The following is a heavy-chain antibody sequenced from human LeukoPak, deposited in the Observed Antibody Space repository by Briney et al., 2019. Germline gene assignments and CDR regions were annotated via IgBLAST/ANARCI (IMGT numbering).Heavy chain of an antibody. J-gene: IGHJ4*02. CDR2: ISSSGSTI. CDR1: GFTFSSYS. Sequence: GGSLRLSCAASGFTFSSYSMNWVRQAPGKGLEWVSAISSSGSTIYYADSVKGRFTISRDNAKNSLYLQMNSLRAEDTAVYYCAREEGGKLGIDYYFDYWGQGILVTVSS. CDR3: AREEGGKLGIDYYFDY. V-gene: IGHV3-48*04. D-gene: IGHD7-27*01.